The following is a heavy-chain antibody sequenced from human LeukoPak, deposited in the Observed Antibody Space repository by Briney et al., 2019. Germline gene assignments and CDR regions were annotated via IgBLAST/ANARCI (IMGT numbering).Heavy chain of an antibody. CDR2: IWYGGSNK. CDR1: GFTFSSYG. D-gene: IGHD6-19*01. V-gene: IGHV3-33*01. CDR3: ARDAKEVSSGWYPGYYFDY. Sequence: GRSLRLSCAASGFTFSSYGMHWVRQAPGKGLEWVAVIWYGGSNKYYADSVKGRFTISRDNSKNTLYLQMNSLRAEDTAVYYCARDAKEVSSGWYPGYYFDYWGQGTLVTVSS. J-gene: IGHJ4*02.